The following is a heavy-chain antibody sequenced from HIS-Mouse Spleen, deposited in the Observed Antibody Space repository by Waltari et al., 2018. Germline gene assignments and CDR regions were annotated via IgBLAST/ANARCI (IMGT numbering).Heavy chain of an antibody. CDR3: AREIPYSSSWYDWYFDL. CDR2: IYYSGST. D-gene: IGHD6-13*01. Sequence: QLQLQESGPGLVKPSETLSLTCTVSGCSISSSSYYWGWIRQPPGKGLKWIGSIYYSGSTYYNPSLKSRVTISVDTSKNQFSLKLSSVTAAETAVYYCAREIPYSSSWYDWYFDLWGRGTLVTVSS. CDR1: GCSISSSSYY. V-gene: IGHV4-39*07. J-gene: IGHJ2*01.